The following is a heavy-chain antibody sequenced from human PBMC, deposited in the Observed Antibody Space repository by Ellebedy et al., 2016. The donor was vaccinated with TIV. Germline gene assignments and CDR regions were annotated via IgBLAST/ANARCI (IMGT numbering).Heavy chain of an antibody. CDR1: GFTFDDYG. J-gene: IGHJ4*02. CDR2: ISWNSVSI. CDR3: ALSNYDRSGYYPTDDY. D-gene: IGHD3-22*01. Sequence: GGSLRLXCTASGFTFDDYGMHWVRQGPGRGLEWVAGISWNSVSIGYADSVKGRFTISRDNARNSLYLQMNSLRAEDTAVYYCALSNYDRSGYYPTDDYWGQGTLVTVSS. V-gene: IGHV3-9*01.